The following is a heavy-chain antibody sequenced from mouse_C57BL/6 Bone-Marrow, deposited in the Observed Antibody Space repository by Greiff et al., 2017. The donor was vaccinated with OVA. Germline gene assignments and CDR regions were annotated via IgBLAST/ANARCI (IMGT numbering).Heavy chain of an antibody. CDR1: GYAFTNYL. D-gene: IGHD1-1*01. V-gene: IGHV1-54*01. CDR2: INPGSGGT. J-gene: IGHJ2*01. CDR3: AREAYYYGSSALDY. Sequence: QVQLQQSGAELVRPGTSVKVSCKASGYAFTNYLIEWVKQRPGQGLEWIGVINPGSGGTNYNEKFKGKATLTADKSSSTAYMQLSSLTSEDSAVYFCAREAYYYGSSALDYWGQGTTLTVSS.